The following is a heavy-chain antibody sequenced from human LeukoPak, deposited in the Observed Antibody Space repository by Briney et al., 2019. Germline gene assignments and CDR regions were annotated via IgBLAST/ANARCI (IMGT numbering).Heavy chain of an antibody. CDR3: ARDSGTTGEVKFDP. V-gene: IGHV4-4*07. Sequence: SETLSLTCTVSGGSINSYWSWIRQPAGKGLEWIGRISGSGTITYNPALQSRLSISIDTSKNQFSLKLMSVTAADTAVYCCARDSGTTGEVKFDPWGQGTLVTVSS. J-gene: IGHJ5*02. CDR2: ISGSGTI. D-gene: IGHD3-10*01. CDR1: GGSINSY.